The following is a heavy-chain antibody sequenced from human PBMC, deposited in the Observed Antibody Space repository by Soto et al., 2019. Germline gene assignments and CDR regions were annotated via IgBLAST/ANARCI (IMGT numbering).Heavy chain of an antibody. V-gene: IGHV1-18*01. Sequence: QVQLVQSGAEVKKPGASVKVYCKASGYTFTDYGISWVRQAPGQGLEWLGWIHTYIGNTNYAQKVQGRVTMTTDSSTSTAYMELRSLRSDDTAVYYCARDAQYSSRWHPIDYWGQGTLVTVSS. CDR3: ARDAQYSSRWHPIDY. CDR1: GYTFTDYG. J-gene: IGHJ4*02. CDR2: IHTYIGNT. D-gene: IGHD6-19*01.